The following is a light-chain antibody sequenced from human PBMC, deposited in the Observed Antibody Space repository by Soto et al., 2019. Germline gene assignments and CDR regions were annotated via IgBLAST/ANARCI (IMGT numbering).Light chain of an antibody. V-gene: IGLV2-8*01. CDR1: SSDVGAYNY. Sequence: QSALTQPPSASGSPGQSVTISCTGSSSDVGAYNYVSWYQQHPGKAPKLLIYEVNKRPSGVPGRFSGSKSGNTASLTVSGLQGDDEADYYCSSYAGRNNFVVFGGGT. CDR3: SSYAGRNNFVV. J-gene: IGLJ2*01. CDR2: EVN.